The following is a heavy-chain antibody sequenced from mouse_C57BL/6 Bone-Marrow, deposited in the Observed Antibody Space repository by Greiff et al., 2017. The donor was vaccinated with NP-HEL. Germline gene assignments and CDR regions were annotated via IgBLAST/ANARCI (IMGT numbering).Heavy chain of an antibody. J-gene: IGHJ4*01. CDR3: ARSAYYYGFMDY. CDR1: GYAFSSYW. D-gene: IGHD1-1*01. Sequence: QVQLQQSGAELVQPGASVKISCKASGYAFSSYWMNWVKQRPGKGLEWIGQIYPGDGDTNYNGKFKGKATLTADKSSSTAYMQLSSLTSEDSAVYFCARSAYYYGFMDYWGQGTSVTVSS. V-gene: IGHV1-80*01. CDR2: IYPGDGDT.